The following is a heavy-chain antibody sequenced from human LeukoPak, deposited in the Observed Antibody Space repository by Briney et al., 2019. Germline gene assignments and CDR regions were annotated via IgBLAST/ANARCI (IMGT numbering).Heavy chain of an antibody. CDR2: IIPIFGTA. V-gene: IGHV1-69*13. Sequence: SVKVSCKASGGTFSSYAISWVRQAPGQGLEWMGGIIPIFGTANYAQKFQGRVTITADESASTACMELSSLRSEDTAVYYCARAQLGYCSSTSCYQRHFDYWGQGTLVTVSS. CDR1: GGTFSSYA. CDR3: ARAQLGYCSSTSCYQRHFDY. J-gene: IGHJ4*02. D-gene: IGHD2-2*01.